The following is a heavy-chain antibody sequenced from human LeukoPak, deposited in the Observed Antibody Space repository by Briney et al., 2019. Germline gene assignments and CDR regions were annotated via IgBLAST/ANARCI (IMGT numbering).Heavy chain of an antibody. CDR2: ISSSSSTI. CDR3: AREPMGYYDSSGYRFDY. Sequence: PGGSLRLSCAASGFTFSSYSMNWVRQAPGKGLEWVSYISSSSSTIYYADSVKGRFTISRDNAKNSLYLQMNSLRAEDTAVYYCAREPMGYYDSSGYRFDYWGQGTLVTVSS. D-gene: IGHD3-22*01. V-gene: IGHV3-48*01. CDR1: GFTFSSYS. J-gene: IGHJ4*02.